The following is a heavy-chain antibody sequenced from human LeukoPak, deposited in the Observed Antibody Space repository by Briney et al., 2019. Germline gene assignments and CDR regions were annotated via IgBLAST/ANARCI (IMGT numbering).Heavy chain of an antibody. CDR2: TYYRSKWYN. CDR1: GNSVSSNSDA. J-gene: IGHJ2*01. V-gene: IGHV6-1*01. Sequence: SQTLSLTCAISGNSVSSNSDAWNWIRQSPSRGLEWLGRTYYRSKWYNDYALSVKSRITINPDTSKNQFSLQLNSVTPEDTAVYFCARGVLTGDYWYFDLWGRGTLVTVSS. D-gene: IGHD7-27*01. CDR3: ARGVLTGDYWYFDL.